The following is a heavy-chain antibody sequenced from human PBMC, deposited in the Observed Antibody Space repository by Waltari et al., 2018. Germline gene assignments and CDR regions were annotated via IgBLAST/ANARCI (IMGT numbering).Heavy chain of an antibody. Sequence: QVQLQQWGAGLLKPSETLSLTCAVSGGSFSGSYRSWTRQPHGQGLGWIGEIKHKGNTNYNPSLKSRVTRSVDTSKKQFSLKLSSVTAADTAVYYCAFHGGDDYSNYVGPFFDYWGQGTLVTVSS. D-gene: IGHD4-4*01. J-gene: IGHJ4*02. CDR3: AFHGGDDYSNYVGPFFDY. V-gene: IGHV4-34*01. CDR1: GGSFSGSY. CDR2: IKHKGNT.